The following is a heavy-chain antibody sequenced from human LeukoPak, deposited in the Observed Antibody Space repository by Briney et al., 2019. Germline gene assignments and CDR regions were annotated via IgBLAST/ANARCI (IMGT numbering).Heavy chain of an antibody. V-gene: IGHV3-11*01. CDR1: GYPFSDHY. CDR3: ARKFGGNRGWNDY. D-gene: IGHD4-23*01. J-gene: IGHJ4*02. CDR2: ISSSGSTI. Sequence: PGVSLRLSCAVSGYPFSDHYIDWVRQAPGKGLEWVSYISSSGSTIYYADSVKGRFTISRDNAKNSLYLQMNSLRAEDTAVSYCARKFGGNRGWNDYWGQGTLVTVSS.